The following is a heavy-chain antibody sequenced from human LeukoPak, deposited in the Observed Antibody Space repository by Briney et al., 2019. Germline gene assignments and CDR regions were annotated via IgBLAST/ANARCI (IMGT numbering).Heavy chain of an antibody. D-gene: IGHD5/OR15-5a*01. V-gene: IGHV4-59*01. CDR3: ARSLSSGGYYYYMDV. CDR2: IYYSGST. CDR1: GGSISSYY. J-gene: IGHJ6*03. Sequence: SETLSLTCTVSGGSISSYYWSWIRQPPGKGLEWIGYIYYSGSTNYNPSLKSRVTISVDTSKNQFSLKLSSVTAADTAVYYCARSLSSGGYYYYMDVWGKGTTVTVSS.